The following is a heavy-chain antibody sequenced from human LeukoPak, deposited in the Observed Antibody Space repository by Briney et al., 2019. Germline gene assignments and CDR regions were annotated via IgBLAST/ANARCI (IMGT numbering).Heavy chain of an antibody. CDR3: AKGGSGWYKYDC. V-gene: IGHV3-23*01. CDR2: ISGSGGTT. J-gene: IGHJ4*02. D-gene: IGHD6-19*01. Sequence: GGPLRLSCAASGFTFSSYAMSWVRQAPGKGLEWVSVISGSGGTTYYADSVKGRLTISRDNSKNTLYLQMDSLRAEDTAVYYCAKGGSGWYKYDCWGQGTLVSVSS. CDR1: GFTFSSYA.